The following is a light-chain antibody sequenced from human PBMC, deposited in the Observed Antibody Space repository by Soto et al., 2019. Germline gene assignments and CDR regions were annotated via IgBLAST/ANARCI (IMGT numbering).Light chain of an antibody. V-gene: IGKV3-15*01. J-gene: IGKJ1*01. CDR3: QQYNYWPWT. CDR1: QSVSTN. Sequence: EIVMTQSPATLSVSPGERATLSCRASQSVSTNLAWYQQQPGQAPRLLIYGAFTRATGIPARSSGSGSGTEFTLTISSLQSEDFAVYYCQQYNYWPWTFGQGTKVDIK. CDR2: GAF.